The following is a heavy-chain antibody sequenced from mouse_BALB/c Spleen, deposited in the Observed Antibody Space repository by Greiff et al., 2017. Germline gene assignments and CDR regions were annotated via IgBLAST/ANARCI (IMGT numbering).Heavy chain of an antibody. J-gene: IGHJ3*01. CDR1: GFAFSSYD. Sequence: EVKLMESGGGLVKPGGSLKLSCAASGFAFSSYDMSWVRQTPEKRLEWVAYISSGGGSTYYPDTVKGRFTISRDNAKNTLYLQMSSLKSEDTAMYYCARPKLGPIAYWGQGTLVTVSA. CDR2: ISSGGGST. V-gene: IGHV5-12-1*01. CDR3: ARPKLGPIAY. D-gene: IGHD4-1*01.